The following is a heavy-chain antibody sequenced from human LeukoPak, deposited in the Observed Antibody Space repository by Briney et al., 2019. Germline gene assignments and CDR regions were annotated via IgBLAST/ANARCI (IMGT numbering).Heavy chain of an antibody. V-gene: IGHV3-30*18. J-gene: IGHJ6*04. CDR1: GFTFSSYG. D-gene: IGHD2-21*02. Sequence: GRSLRLSCAASGFTFSSYGMHWVRQAPGKELEWVAVISYDGSNKYYADSVKGRFTISRDNSKNTLYLQMNSLRAEDTAVYYCAKDSLGVTRPHYYYYGMDVWGKGTTVTVSS. CDR2: ISYDGSNK. CDR3: AKDSLGVTRPHYYYYGMDV.